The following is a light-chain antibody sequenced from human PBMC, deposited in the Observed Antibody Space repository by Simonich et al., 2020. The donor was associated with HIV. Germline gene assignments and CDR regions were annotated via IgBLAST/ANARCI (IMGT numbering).Light chain of an antibody. CDR3: QQYYSPPIT. V-gene: IGKV4-1*01. J-gene: IGKJ5*01. CDR1: QSLLYSPSNKNY. CDR2: WSS. Sequence: DIVMTQSPDSLAVSLGERATINRKSSQSLLYSPSNKNYLAWYQQRPGQLPKLLIYWSSTRESGVPDRFSGSGFGTDFTLTISTLQAEDVAVYYCQQYYSPPITFGQGTRLEI.